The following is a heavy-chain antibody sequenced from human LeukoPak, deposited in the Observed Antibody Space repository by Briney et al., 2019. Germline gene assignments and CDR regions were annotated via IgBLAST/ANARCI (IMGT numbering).Heavy chain of an antibody. V-gene: IGHV3-21*01. J-gene: IGHJ4*02. CDR3: AAGYCTNGVCSNFDY. Sequence: PGGSLRLSCAASGFTFSSYSMNWVRQAPGKGLEWVSSISSSSSYIYYADSVKGRFTISRDNVKNSLYLQMNSLRAEDTAVYYCAAGYCTNGVCSNFDYWGQGTLVTVSS. CDR2: ISSSSSYI. D-gene: IGHD2-8*01. CDR1: GFTFSSYS.